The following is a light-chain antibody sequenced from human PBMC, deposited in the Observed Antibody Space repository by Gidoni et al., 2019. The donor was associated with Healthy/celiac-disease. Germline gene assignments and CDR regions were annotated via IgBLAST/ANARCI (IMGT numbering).Light chain of an antibody. CDR2: DVS. V-gene: IGLV2-14*03. J-gene: IGLJ2*01. CDR3: SSYTSSSTLYV. CDR1: SSDVGGYNY. Sequence: QSALTQPASVSGSPGQSLTISCTGTSSDVGGYNYVSWYQQHPVKAPKLMIYDVSNRPAGVSNRFSGSKSGNTASLTISGLQAEDEADYYCSSYTSSSTLYVFGGGTKLTVL.